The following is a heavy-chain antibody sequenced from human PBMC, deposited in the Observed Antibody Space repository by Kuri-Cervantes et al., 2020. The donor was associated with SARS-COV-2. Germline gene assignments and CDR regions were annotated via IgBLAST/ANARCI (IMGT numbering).Heavy chain of an antibody. D-gene: IGHD2-21*02. J-gene: IGHJ5*02. CDR1: GGTFSSYA. CDR2: IIPIFGIA. V-gene: IGHV1-69*10. Sequence: SVTVSCKASGGTFSSYAISWVRQAPGQGLEWMGGIIPIFGIANYAQKFQGRVTIPADKTTSTAYMELSSLRSDDTAVYYCARACGGDWYRFGPWGQGTLVTVSS. CDR3: ARACGGDWYRFGP.